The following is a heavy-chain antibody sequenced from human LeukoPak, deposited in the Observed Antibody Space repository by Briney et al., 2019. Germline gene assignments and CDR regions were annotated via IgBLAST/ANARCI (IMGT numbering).Heavy chain of an antibody. J-gene: IGHJ4*02. CDR1: GFTFSSFW. CDR3: AKAYCGAVCYSRAMDY. CDR2: INDDGRST. D-gene: IGHD2-21*02. Sequence: GGSLRLSCTASGFTFSSFWMHWVRQAPGKGLEWVSRINDDGRSTSYADSVKGRFIVSRDSAKNTLYLQMNSLRAEDTAVYFCAKAYCGAVCYSRAMDYWGQGTLVTVSS. V-gene: IGHV3-74*01.